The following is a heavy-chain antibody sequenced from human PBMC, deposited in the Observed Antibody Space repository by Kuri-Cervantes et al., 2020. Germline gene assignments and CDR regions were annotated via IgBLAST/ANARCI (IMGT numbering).Heavy chain of an antibody. V-gene: IGHV3-30*03. Sequence: GGSLRLSCAASGFTFSSYGMHWVRQAPGKGLEWVAVISYDGSNKYYADSVKGRFTISRDNSKNTLYLQMNSLRSEDTAVYYCARGRKRSVLRFLEWLLYYFDYWGQGTLVTVSS. D-gene: IGHD3-3*01. J-gene: IGHJ4*02. CDR1: GFTFSSYG. CDR3: ARGRKRSVLRFLEWLLYYFDY. CDR2: ISYDGSNK.